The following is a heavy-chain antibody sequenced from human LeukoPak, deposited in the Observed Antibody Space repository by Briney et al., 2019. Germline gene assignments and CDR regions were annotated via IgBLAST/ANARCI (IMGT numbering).Heavy chain of an antibody. CDR2: IYYSGST. CDR3: ARVGSNEYYYDSSGYYSAFDI. D-gene: IGHD3-22*01. J-gene: IGHJ3*02. CDR1: GGSISSGGCY. Sequence: SQTLSLTCTVSGGSISSGGCYWSWIRQHPGKGLEWIGDIYYSGSTYYNPSLKSRVTISVDTSKNQFSLKLSPVTAADTAVYYCARVGSNEYYYDSSGYYSAFDIWGQGTMVTVSS. V-gene: IGHV4-31*03.